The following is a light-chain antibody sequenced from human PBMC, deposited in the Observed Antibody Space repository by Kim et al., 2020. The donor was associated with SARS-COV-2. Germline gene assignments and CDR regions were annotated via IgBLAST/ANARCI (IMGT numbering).Light chain of an antibody. J-gene: IGLJ2*01. CDR2: YDS. CDR3: QVWDSSSDHPVV. CDR1: NIGSKS. V-gene: IGLV3-21*04. Sequence: YELTQPPSVSVAPGKTARITCGGNNIGSKSVHWYQQKPGQAPVLVIYYDSDRPSGIPERFSGSNSGNTATLTISRVEAGDEADYYCQVWDSSSDHPVVFGGGTQLTVL.